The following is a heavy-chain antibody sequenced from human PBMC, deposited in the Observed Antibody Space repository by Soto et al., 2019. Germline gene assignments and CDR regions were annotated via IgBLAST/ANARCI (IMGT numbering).Heavy chain of an antibody. V-gene: IGHV3-30*18. Sequence: GGSLRLSCAASRFTFSSYGMHWVRQAPGKGLEWVAVISYDGTNKYYADSVKGRFTISRDNSKNTLYLQMNSLRAEDTAVYYCAKDSRKEYTSSWLDYWGQGTLVTAPQ. D-gene: IGHD6-6*01. CDR1: RFTFSSYG. CDR3: AKDSRKEYTSSWLDY. CDR2: ISYDGTNK. J-gene: IGHJ4*02.